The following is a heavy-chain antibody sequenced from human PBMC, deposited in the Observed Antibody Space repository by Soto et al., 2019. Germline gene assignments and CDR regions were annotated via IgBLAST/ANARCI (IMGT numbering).Heavy chain of an antibody. CDR1: GGTFSSYA. J-gene: IGHJ3*02. V-gene: IGHV1-69*13. CDR3: ASGLVGATLSDAFDI. D-gene: IGHD1-26*01. CDR2: IISIFGTA. Sequence: WASVKVSCKASGGTFSSYAISWVRQAPGQGLEWMGGIISIFGTANYAQKFQGRVTITADESTSTAYMELSSLRSEDTAVYYCASGLVGATLSDAFDIWGQGTMVPSPQ.